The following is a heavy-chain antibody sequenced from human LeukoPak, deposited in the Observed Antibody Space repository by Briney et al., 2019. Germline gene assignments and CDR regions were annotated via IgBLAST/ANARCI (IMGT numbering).Heavy chain of an antibody. CDR1: GFTFDDYA. CDR2: ISWNSDNR. D-gene: IGHD3-10*01. J-gene: IGHJ5*02. CDR3: AKGGHQKLWFGGLSNWFDP. Sequence: PGGSLRLSCAASGFTFDDYAMHWVRQAPGKGLEWISSISWNSDNRAYADSVKGRFTISRDSANNSLFLQMNNLRPEDTALYYCAKGGHQKLWFGGLSNWFDPWGQGTLVSVSS. V-gene: IGHV3-9*01.